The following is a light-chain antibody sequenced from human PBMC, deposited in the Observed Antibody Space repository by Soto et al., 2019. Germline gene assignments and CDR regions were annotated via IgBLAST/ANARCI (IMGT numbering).Light chain of an antibody. J-gene: IGKJ1*01. CDR3: QQYSSFMWT. V-gene: IGKV1-5*01. CDR1: QSISNR. CDR2: DAS. Sequence: DIQMTQSPFTVSASVGDRVTITCRASQSISNRLAWYQQKPGKAPKFLIYDASSLESGVPSRFSGSGSVTEFTLTISSLQPDDFSTYYCQQYSSFMWTFGQGTKVEIK.